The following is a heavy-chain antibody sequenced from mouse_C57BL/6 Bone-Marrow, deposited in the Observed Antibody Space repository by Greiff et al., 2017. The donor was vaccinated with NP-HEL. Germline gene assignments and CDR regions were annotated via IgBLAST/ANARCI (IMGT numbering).Heavy chain of an antibody. Sequence: VKLVESGAELVRPGTSVKMSCKASGYTFTNYWIGWAKQRPGHGLEWIGDIYPGGGYTNYNEKFKGKATLTADKSSSTAYMQFSSLTSEDSAIYYGARHRDGYFDVWGTGTTVTVSS. CDR1: GYTFTNYW. J-gene: IGHJ1*03. CDR3: ARHRDGYFDV. CDR2: IYPGGGYT. V-gene: IGHV1-63*01. D-gene: IGHD2-13*01.